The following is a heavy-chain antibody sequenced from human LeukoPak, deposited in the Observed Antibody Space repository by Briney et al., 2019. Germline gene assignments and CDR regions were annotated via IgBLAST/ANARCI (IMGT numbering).Heavy chain of an antibody. D-gene: IGHD4-23*01. CDR3: AREHGGNSGYYYYMDV. J-gene: IGHJ6*03. V-gene: IGHV4-59*01. CDR2: IYYSGST. Sequence: SETLSFTCTVSCGSISSYYWSWIRQPPGKGLEWIGNIYYSGSTNYNPSLKSRVTISVDTSKNQFSLKLSSVTAADTAVYYCAREHGGNSGYYYYMDVWGKGTTVTISS. CDR1: CGSISSYY.